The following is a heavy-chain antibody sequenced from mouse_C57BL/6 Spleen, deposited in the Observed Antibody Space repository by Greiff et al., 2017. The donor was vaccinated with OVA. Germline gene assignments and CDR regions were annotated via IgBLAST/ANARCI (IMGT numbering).Heavy chain of an antibody. Sequence: VQLQQSGAELAKPGASVKLSCKASGYTFTSYWMHWVKQRPGQGLEWIGYINPSSGYTKYNQKFKDKATLTADKSSNTAYMQLSSLTYEDSAVYYCARDYGSSYGYFDVWGTGTTVTVSS. V-gene: IGHV1-7*01. CDR3: ARDYGSSYGYFDV. J-gene: IGHJ1*03. CDR1: GYTFTSYW. D-gene: IGHD1-1*01. CDR2: INPSSGYT.